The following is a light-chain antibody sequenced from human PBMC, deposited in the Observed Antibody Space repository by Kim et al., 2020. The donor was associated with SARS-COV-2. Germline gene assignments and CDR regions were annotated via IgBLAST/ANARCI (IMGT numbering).Light chain of an antibody. V-gene: IGKV3-11*01. J-gene: IGKJ4*01. CDR2: DAS. CDR3: QLRTNWLT. Sequence: SLSPGEGAPLSCRASQIVSPYLAWYQQKPGQAPRLLIYDASKRATGIPARFSGSGSGTDFTLTISSLEPDDFAVYYCQLRTNWLTSGGGTKVDIK. CDR1: QIVSPY.